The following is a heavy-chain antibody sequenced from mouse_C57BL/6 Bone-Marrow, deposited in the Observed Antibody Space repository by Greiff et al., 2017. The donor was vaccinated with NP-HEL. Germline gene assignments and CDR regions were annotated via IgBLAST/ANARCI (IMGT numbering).Heavy chain of an antibody. Sequence: VQLQQSGPELVKPGASVKISCKASGYTFTDYYMNWVKQSHGKSLEWIGDINPNNGGTSYNQKFKGKATLTVDKSSSTAYMELRSLTSEDSAVYYCTRNDYHRRYYAMDYWGQGTSVTVSS. CDR2: INPNNGGT. J-gene: IGHJ4*01. D-gene: IGHD2-4*01. CDR1: GYTFTDYY. CDR3: TRNDYHRRYYAMDY. V-gene: IGHV1-26*01.